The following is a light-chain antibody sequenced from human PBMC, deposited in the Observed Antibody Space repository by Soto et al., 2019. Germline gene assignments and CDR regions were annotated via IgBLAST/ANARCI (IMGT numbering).Light chain of an antibody. V-gene: IGKV3-15*01. CDR1: QSVSSN. Sequence: EIVMTQSPATLSVSPGERATLSCRASQSVSSNLAWYQQKPGQAPRLLIYGASTRATGIPARFSGSGSGTEFNLTISSLQSEDFAVYYCQQYNNWPTTFGGGTKVEIK. CDR3: QQYNNWPTT. CDR2: GAS. J-gene: IGKJ4*01.